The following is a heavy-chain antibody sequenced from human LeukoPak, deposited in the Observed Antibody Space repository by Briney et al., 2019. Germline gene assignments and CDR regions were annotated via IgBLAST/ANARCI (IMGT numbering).Heavy chain of an antibody. V-gene: IGHV4-4*07. Sequence: SETLSLTCAVYGGSFSGYYWSWIRQPAGKGLEWIGRIYTSGSTNYNPSLKSRVTMSVDTSKNQFSPKLSSVTAADTAVYYCAGEGRTMLNWFDPWAREPWSPSPQ. CDR2: IYTSGST. CDR1: GGSFSGYY. J-gene: IGHJ5*02. D-gene: IGHD3-10*02. CDR3: AGEGRTMLNWFDP.